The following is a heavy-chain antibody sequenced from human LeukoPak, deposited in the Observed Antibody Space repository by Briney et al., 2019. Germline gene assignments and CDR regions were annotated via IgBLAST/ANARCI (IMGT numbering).Heavy chain of an antibody. CDR3: ARDRVEGATKSYYYYMDV. D-gene: IGHD1-26*01. CDR2: ISAYNGNT. Sequence: ASVKVSCKASGYTFTSYGISWVRQAPGQGLEWMGWISAYNGNTNYAQKLQGRVTMTTDTSTSTAYMELRSLRSDDTAVYYCARDRVEGATKSYYYYMDVWGKGTTVTVSS. CDR1: GYTFTSYG. V-gene: IGHV1-18*01. J-gene: IGHJ6*03.